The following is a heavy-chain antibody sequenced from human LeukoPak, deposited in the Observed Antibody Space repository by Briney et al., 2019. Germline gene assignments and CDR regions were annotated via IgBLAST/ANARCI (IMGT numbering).Heavy chain of an antibody. D-gene: IGHD2-21*02. Sequence: PGGSLRLSCAASGFTFSSYAMSWVRQAPGRGLEWVSVISGSGGSTYYADSVKGRSTISRDNSKNTLYLQMNSLRAEDTAIYYCATVGSLAYCGGDCYQNFQHWGQGTLVTVSP. CDR1: GFTFSSYA. CDR3: ATVGSLAYCGGDCYQNFQH. V-gene: IGHV3-23*01. CDR2: ISGSGGST. J-gene: IGHJ1*01.